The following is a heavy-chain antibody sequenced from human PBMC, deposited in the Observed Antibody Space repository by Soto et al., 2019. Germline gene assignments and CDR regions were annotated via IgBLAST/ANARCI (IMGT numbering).Heavy chain of an antibody. CDR2: IIPIFGTA. V-gene: IGHV1-69*13. D-gene: IGHD5-12*01. J-gene: IGHJ4*02. CDR3: ARAVPHISRRRGYSGYDCGY. Sequence: SVKVSCKASGGTFSSYAISWVRQAPGQGLEWMGGIIPIFGTANYAQKFQGRVTITADESTSTAYMELSSLRSEDTAVYYCARAVPHISRRRGYSGYDCGYWGQGTLVTVSS. CDR1: GGTFSSYA.